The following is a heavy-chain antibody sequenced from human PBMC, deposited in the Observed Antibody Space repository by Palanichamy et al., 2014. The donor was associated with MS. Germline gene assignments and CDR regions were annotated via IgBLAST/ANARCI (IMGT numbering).Heavy chain of an antibody. CDR1: GFTFTSYA. D-gene: IGHD5-18*01. Sequence: EVQLLESGGDLVQPGGSLRLSCAASGFTFTSYAMSWVRQAPGKGLEWVSAVSDSGGSTFYADSVKGRFSISRDNSKKTLYLQVNSLRAEDTAVYYCVKNRVGYSYHDYWGQGTLVTVSS. CDR2: VSDSGGST. CDR3: VKNRVGYSYHDY. J-gene: IGHJ4*02. V-gene: IGHV3-23*01.